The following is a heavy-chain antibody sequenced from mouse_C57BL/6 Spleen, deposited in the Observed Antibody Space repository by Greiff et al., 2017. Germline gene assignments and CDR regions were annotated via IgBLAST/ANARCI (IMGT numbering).Heavy chain of an antibody. CDR2: INPNNGGT. Sequence: EVKLQQSGPELVKPGASVTIPCKASGYTFTDYNMDWVKQSHGKSLEWIGDINPNNGGTIYNQKFKGKATLTVDKSSSTAYMELRSLTSEDTAVYDGARLVTTGGYYFDYWGQGTTLTVSS. CDR3: ARLVTTGGYYFDY. J-gene: IGHJ2*01. D-gene: IGHD2-2*01. CDR1: GYTFTDYN. V-gene: IGHV1-18*01.